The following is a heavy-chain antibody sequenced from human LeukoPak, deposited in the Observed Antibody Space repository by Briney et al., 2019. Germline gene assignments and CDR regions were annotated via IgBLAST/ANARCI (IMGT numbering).Heavy chain of an antibody. CDR3: ARDVYASETYYVGH. D-gene: IGHD3-10*01. V-gene: IGHV4-61*02. CDR2: FYTTGST. Sequence: SETPSLTCTVSGGSISSGAYYWSWIRQPAGKGLESIGRFYTTGSTNYNPSLKSRVTISVDTARNQFSLKLSSVTAADTAVYYCARDVYASETYYVGHWGQGILVTVSS. CDR1: GGSISSGAYY. J-gene: IGHJ4*02.